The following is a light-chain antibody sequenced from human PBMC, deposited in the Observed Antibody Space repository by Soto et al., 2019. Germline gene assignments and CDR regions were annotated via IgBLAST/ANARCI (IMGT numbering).Light chain of an antibody. Sequence: QAVLTQPRSVSGSPGQSVTISCTGTSSNIGSYNFVSWYQQHPGKAPTFLIYDVSRRPSGVPDRFSGSKSGNTASLTISGLQAEDEADYYCSSYAGSYTLIFGGGTQLTVL. CDR2: DVS. CDR3: SSYAGSYTLI. CDR1: SSNIGSYNF. J-gene: IGLJ2*01. V-gene: IGLV2-11*01.